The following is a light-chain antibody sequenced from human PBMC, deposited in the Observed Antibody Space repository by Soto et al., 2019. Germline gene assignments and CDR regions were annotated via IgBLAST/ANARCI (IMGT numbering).Light chain of an antibody. Sequence: DIQMTQSPSTLSASVGDRVSITCRASQSISAYLAWYQQIPGRAPKPLIYKASKLESGVPSRFSGSGSGTEFTLTICSLQPDDFATYYCQQYYSYPWTFGQGTKLEFK. CDR3: QQYYSYPWT. V-gene: IGKV1-5*03. CDR1: QSISAY. CDR2: KAS. J-gene: IGKJ1*01.